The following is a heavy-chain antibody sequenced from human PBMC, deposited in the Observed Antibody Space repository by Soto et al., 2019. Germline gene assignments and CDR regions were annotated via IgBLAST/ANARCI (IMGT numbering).Heavy chain of an antibody. D-gene: IGHD3-10*01. CDR3: ARGHGSGPAAQNWFDP. CDR2: ISSSSSTI. CDR1: GFTFSSYS. Sequence: GGSLRLSCAASGFTFSSYSMNWVRQAPGKGLEWVSYISSSSSTIYYADSVKGRFTISRDNAKNSLYLQMNSLRAEDTAVYYCARGHGSGPAAQNWFDPWGQGTLVTVSS. V-gene: IGHV3-48*01. J-gene: IGHJ5*02.